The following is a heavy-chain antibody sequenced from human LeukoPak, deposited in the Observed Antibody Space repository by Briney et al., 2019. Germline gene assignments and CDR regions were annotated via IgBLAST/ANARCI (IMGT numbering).Heavy chain of an antibody. CDR1: GYSFTSYW. CDR3: ARRCGGDCYPIDAFDI. D-gene: IGHD2-21*01. Sequence: GGSLKISCKGSGYSFTSYWIGWVRQMPGKGLEWMGIIYPGDSDTRYSPSFQGQVTISADKSISTAYLQWSSLKASDTAMYYCARRCGGDCYPIDAFDIWGQGTMVTVSS. V-gene: IGHV5-51*01. J-gene: IGHJ3*02. CDR2: IYPGDSDT.